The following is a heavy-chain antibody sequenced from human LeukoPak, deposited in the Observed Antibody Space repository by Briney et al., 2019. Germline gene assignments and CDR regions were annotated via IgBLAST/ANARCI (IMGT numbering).Heavy chain of an antibody. V-gene: IGHV3-7*01. CDR3: GRSIWTHNSFTTGV. J-gene: IGHJ6*02. CDR2: IKGDESEI. D-gene: IGHD3/OR15-3a*01. Sequence: LAGGSLRLSCVASGFTFSASWMTWVRQAPGKGLEWVANIKGDESEIYQLGSVRGRFTVSRDNARNSLYLQMHSLRDEDSAVYYCGRSIWTHNSFTTGVWGQGTTVTVSS. CDR1: GFTFSASW.